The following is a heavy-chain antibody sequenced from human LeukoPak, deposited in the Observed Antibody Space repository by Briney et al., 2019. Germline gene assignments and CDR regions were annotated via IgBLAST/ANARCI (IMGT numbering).Heavy chain of an antibody. D-gene: IGHD3-22*01. CDR2: ISYDGNNK. Sequence: GGSLRLSCAGAGFTFSNYAMHWVRQAPGKGLEWVAIISYDGNNKHYADSVKGRFTISRDTSKNTLYLQMNSLRAEDTAVYYCARDQGRYYHDSSEFGYWGQGTLVTVSS. J-gene: IGHJ4*02. CDR1: GFTFSNYA. V-gene: IGHV3-30-3*01. CDR3: ARDQGRYYHDSSEFGY.